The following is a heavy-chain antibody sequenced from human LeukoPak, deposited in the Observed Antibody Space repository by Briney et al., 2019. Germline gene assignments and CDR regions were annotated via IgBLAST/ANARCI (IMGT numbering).Heavy chain of an antibody. V-gene: IGHV4-59*01. J-gene: IGHJ4*02. CDR1: GGSISSYY. Sequence: SETLSLTCTVPGGSISSYYWSWIRQPPGKGLEWIGYIYYSGSTNYNPSLKSRVTISVDTSKNQFSLKLSSVTAADTAVYYCARVGSSTNGEIDYWGQGTLVTVSS. CDR3: ARVGSSTNGEIDY. CDR2: IYYSGST. D-gene: IGHD2-2*01.